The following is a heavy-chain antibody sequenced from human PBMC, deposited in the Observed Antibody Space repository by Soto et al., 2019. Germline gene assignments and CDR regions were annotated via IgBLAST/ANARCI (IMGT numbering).Heavy chain of an antibody. J-gene: IGHJ6*02. CDR1: GYTFTSYA. V-gene: IGHV1-3*01. CDR3: ARDYGPLGYYNYYYYGMDV. D-gene: IGHD3-9*01. CDR2: INAGNGNT. Sequence: ASVKVSCKASGYTFTSYAMHWVRQAPGQRLEWMGWINAGNGNTKYSQKFQGRVTITRDTSASTAYMELSSLRSEDTAVYYCARDYGPLGYYNYYYYGMDVWGQVTTVTVSS.